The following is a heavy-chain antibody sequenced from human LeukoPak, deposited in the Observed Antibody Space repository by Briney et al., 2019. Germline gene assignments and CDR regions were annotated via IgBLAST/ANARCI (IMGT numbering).Heavy chain of an antibody. Sequence: ASVKVSCKASGGTFSSYAISWVRQAPGQGLEWMGWMNPNSGNTGYAQKFQGRVTITRNTSISTAYMELSSLRSEDTAVYYCARVYCSSTSCYHRGGDYWGQGTLVTVSS. CDR2: MNPNSGNT. D-gene: IGHD2-2*01. V-gene: IGHV1-8*03. CDR3: ARVYCSSTSCYHRGGDY. CDR1: GGTFSSYA. J-gene: IGHJ4*02.